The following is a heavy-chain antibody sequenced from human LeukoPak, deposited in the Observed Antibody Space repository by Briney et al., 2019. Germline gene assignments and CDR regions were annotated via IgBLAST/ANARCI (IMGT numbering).Heavy chain of an antibody. J-gene: IGHJ4*02. CDR1: GFTFSSYE. V-gene: IGHV3-48*03. D-gene: IGHD4-23*01. Sequence: GGSLRLSCAASGFTFSSYEMNWVRQAPGKGLEWVSYISSSGSTIYYADSVKGRFTISRDNAKNSLYLQMNSLRAEDTAVYYCARDYGGKDYFDYWGQGTLVTVSS. CDR3: ARDYGGKDYFDY. CDR2: ISSSGSTI.